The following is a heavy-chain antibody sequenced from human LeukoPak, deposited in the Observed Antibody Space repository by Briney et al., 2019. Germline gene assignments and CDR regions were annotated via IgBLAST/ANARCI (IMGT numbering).Heavy chain of an antibody. Sequence: GGSLRLSCAASRFTFSNYWMSWVRQAPGKGLEWVANIKQDGSEKYYVDSVRGRFTISRDNAKNSLYLQMNSLRAEDTAVYYCAGLDDRLAHSGLDYWGQGTLVTVSS. CDR3: AGLDDRLAHSGLDY. D-gene: IGHD6-19*01. CDR2: IKQDGSEK. CDR1: RFTFSNYW. J-gene: IGHJ4*02. V-gene: IGHV3-7*03.